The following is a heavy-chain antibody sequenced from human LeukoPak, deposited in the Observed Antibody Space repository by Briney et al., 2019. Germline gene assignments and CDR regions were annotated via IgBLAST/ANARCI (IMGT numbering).Heavy chain of an antibody. CDR3: ARLSDDGGLFDF. Sequence: PSETLSLTCTVSGGSITTHNFYWGWVRQPPGKRLTWIGGISDDGSPFYNPSLQSRLTISIDTSKNQFSLRLSSVTAADTALYYCARLSDDGGLFDFWGQGTLVTVSS. D-gene: IGHD3-16*01. V-gene: IGHV4-39*01. CDR2: ISDDGSP. J-gene: IGHJ4*02. CDR1: GGSITTHNFY.